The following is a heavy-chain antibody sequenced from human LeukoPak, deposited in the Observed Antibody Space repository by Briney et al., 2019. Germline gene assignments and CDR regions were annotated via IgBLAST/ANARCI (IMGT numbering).Heavy chain of an antibody. V-gene: IGHV3-21*01. Sequence: GGSLRLSCAASGFTFSNYAMHWVRQAPGKGLEWVSSISSSSGYIYYADSVKGRFTISRDNAKNSLYLQMNSLRAEDTAVYYCARGRTECDYWGQGTLVTVSS. CDR2: ISSSSGYI. CDR3: ARGRTECDY. CDR1: GFTFSNYA. D-gene: IGHD1-14*01. J-gene: IGHJ4*02.